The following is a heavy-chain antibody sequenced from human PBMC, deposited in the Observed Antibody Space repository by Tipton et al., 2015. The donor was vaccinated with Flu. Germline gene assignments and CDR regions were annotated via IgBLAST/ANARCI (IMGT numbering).Heavy chain of an antibody. J-gene: IGHJ5*02. CDR2: IYYSGTT. CDR1: GGSISSYTYY. CDR3: AKEGSYNIWTKYYNKGVDP. D-gene: IGHD3-9*01. Sequence: TLSLTCTVSGGSISSYTYYWGWFRQSPGTGLEWIGSIYYSGTTYYNPSLKSRVTMSIDTSKNQFSLKVTSVTAADTAVYYCAKEGSYNIWTKYYNKGVDPWGQGTLVIVSS. V-gene: IGHV4-39*07.